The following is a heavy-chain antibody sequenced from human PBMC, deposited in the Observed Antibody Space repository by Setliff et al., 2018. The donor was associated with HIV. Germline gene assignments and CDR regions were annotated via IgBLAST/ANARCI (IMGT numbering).Heavy chain of an antibody. CDR1: GDSITNDDYY. V-gene: IGHV4-39*01. CDR2: IHYNGRT. Sequence: SETLSLTCTVSGDSITNDDYYRGWIRQPPGKGLEWIAIIHYNGRTYYDPFLKSRVTIFVDTSKTQFYLKLRSVTASDTAVYYCARYTSKVDWFDPWGQGTLVTVSS. D-gene: IGHD2-2*02. CDR3: ARYTSKVDWFDP. J-gene: IGHJ5*02.